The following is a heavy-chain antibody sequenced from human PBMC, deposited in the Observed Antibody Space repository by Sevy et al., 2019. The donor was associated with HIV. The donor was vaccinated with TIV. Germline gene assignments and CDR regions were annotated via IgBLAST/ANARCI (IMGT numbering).Heavy chain of an antibody. Sequence: SETLSLTCTVSGFSISSGYYWGWIRQSPEKGLEWIGNIYHSGRTYYKPSIKSRVTISVDTSKNQFSLKLISVTAADTAVYYCARASAGDRLDYYGMDVWGQGTTVTVSS. D-gene: IGHD2-21*02. V-gene: IGHV4-38-2*02. CDR2: IYHSGRT. J-gene: IGHJ6*02. CDR3: ARASAGDRLDYYGMDV. CDR1: GFSISSGYY.